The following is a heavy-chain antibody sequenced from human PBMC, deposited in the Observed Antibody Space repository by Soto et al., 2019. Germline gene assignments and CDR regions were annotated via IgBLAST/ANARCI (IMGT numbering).Heavy chain of an antibody. Sequence: QLQLQESGPGLVKPSETLSLTCTVSAGSISGYYWSWIRQPPGKGLEWIAYIHYSGSSNSNPSLTSRVTISVDTSKNQFSLKLSSVTAADTAVYYCARHSNEYRKSLDYWGQGTLVTVSA. CDR2: IHYSGSS. J-gene: IGHJ4*02. D-gene: IGHD1-1*01. V-gene: IGHV4-59*08. CDR3: ARHSNEYRKSLDY. CDR1: AGSISGYY.